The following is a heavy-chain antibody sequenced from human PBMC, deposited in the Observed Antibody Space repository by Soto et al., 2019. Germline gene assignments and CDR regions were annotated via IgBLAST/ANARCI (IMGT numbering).Heavy chain of an antibody. D-gene: IGHD6-6*01. CDR2: IIPIFGTA. Sequence: QVQLVQSGAEVKKPGSSVKVSCKASVGTFSSYAISWVRQAPGQGLEWMGGIIPIFGTANYAQKYQGRVTITADESTTPADMELSSLRSEDTAVYYCARLYSSSYFDYWGQGTLVTVSS. V-gene: IGHV1-69*12. CDR3: ARLYSSSYFDY. J-gene: IGHJ4*02. CDR1: VGTFSSYA.